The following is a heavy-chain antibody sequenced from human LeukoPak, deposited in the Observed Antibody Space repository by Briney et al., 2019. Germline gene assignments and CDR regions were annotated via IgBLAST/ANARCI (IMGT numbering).Heavy chain of an antibody. Sequence: SETLSLTCTVSGGSISSSSYYWGWIRQPPGKGLEWIGSMYYSGSANYNPSLKSRVTISVDTSKNQFSLKLSSVTAADTAVYYCARLTGYDWESSYDYWGQGTLVTVSS. D-gene: IGHD5-12*01. V-gene: IGHV4-39*07. CDR3: ARLTGYDWESSYDY. CDR1: GGSISSSSYY. CDR2: MYYSGSA. J-gene: IGHJ4*02.